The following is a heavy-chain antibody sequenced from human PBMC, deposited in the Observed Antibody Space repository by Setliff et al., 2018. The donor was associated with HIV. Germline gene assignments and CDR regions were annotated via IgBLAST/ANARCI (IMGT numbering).Heavy chain of an antibody. V-gene: IGHV4-31*03. CDR3: ARLEDQLGPGWFAP. CDR2: ISHSGNT. Sequence: SETLSLTCSVSGDFISSESSFWSWVRQYPGKGLELIWYISHSGNTYYTPSLESRITLSVDTSKNQFSLKVNSVTAADTAVYYCARLEDQLGPGWFAPWGQGTLVTVSS. D-gene: IGHD1-1*01. CDR1: GDFISSESSF. J-gene: IGHJ5*02.